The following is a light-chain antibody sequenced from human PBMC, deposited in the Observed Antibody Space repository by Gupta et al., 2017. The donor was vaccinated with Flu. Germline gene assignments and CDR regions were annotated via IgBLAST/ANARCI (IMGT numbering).Light chain of an antibody. Sequence: DIQMTQSPSTLYAYVGDRVTINCRASQSINDWLAWYQQKPGKAPKLLIYQAYNLESWVPSRFSGSGSGTEFALTISSLQPDDFATYYCQQYIIYPQPFGQGTRVEVK. CDR1: QSINDW. CDR3: QQYIIYPQP. J-gene: IGKJ2*01. CDR2: QAY. V-gene: IGKV1-5*03.